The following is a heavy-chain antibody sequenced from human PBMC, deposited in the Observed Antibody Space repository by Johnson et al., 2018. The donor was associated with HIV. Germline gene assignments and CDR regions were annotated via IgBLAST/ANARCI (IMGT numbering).Heavy chain of an antibody. CDR1: GFTFDDYD. CDR2: INWNGGST. V-gene: IGHV3-20*04. D-gene: IGHD6-13*01. J-gene: IGHJ3*02. Sequence: VQLVESGGGVVQPGRSLRLSCAASGFTFDDYDMSWVRQAPGKGLEWVSGINWNGGSTGYADSLKGRFTISRDNAKNSLYLQMNSLRAEDTALYYCARGGAAAGGAFDIWGQGTMVTVSS. CDR3: ARGGAAAGGAFDI.